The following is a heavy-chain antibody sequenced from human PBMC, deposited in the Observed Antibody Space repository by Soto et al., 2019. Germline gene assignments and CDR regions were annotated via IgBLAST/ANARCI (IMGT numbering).Heavy chain of an antibody. CDR2: IWYDGSNK. CDR3: ARGITIGWFDP. J-gene: IGHJ5*02. V-gene: IGHV3-33*01. Sequence: QVQLVESGGGVVQPGRSLRLSCAASGFTFSSYGMHWVRQAPGKGLEWVAVIWYDGSNKYYADSVKGRFTISRDNSKNTLYLQMNSLRAEDTAVYYCARGITIGWFDPWGQGTLVTVSS. CDR1: GFTFSSYG. D-gene: IGHD3-3*01.